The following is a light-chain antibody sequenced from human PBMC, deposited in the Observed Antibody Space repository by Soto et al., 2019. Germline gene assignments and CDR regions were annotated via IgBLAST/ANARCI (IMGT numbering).Light chain of an antibody. J-gene: IGLJ1*01. V-gene: IGLV2-14*01. CDR2: EVS. CDR1: SSDVGGYNY. Sequence: QSALTQPASVSGSPGQSITISCTGTSSDVGGYNYVSWSQQHPGKAPQLMIYEVSKRPSGVSNRFSGSKSGNTASLTISGLQAEDEADYYCSSYRTGGPVVFGTGTKLTVL. CDR3: SSYRTGGPVV.